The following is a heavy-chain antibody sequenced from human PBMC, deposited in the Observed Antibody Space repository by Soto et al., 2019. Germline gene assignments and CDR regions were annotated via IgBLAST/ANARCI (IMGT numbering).Heavy chain of an antibody. J-gene: IGHJ4*01. V-gene: IGHV3-7*01. Sequence: PGGSLRLSCAASGFTFGSYWMSWVRQAPGKGLEWLATIKMDASEKKYVDSVKGRFTTSRDNSRNTLYLQMNSLRPEDTAVYYCATGGVAGTARLYFDYWGQGALVTVFS. CDR1: GFTFGSYW. CDR3: ATGGVAGTARLYFDY. D-gene: IGHD6-19*01. CDR2: IKMDASEK.